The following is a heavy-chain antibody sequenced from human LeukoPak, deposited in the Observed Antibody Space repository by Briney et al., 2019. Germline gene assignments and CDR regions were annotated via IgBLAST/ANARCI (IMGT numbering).Heavy chain of an antibody. CDR1: GFTFSSYA. J-gene: IGHJ4*02. Sequence: SGGSLRLSCAASGFTFSSYAMTWVRQAPGKGLEWVSTISGSGGSRYYADSVKGRFTMSRDNSKNTLYLKMNSLRAEDTAVYFCASPFDYWGQGTLVTVSS. CDR2: ISGSGGSR. CDR3: ASPFDY. V-gene: IGHV3-23*01.